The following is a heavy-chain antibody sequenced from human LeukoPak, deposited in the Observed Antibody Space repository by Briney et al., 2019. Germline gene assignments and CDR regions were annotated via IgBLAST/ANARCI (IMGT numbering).Heavy chain of an antibody. Sequence: GGSLRLSCAASGFTFSSYWMSWVRQAPGKGLEWVASIKRDGSEKYYVDSVKGRFTISRDNAESSLYLQMNSLRAEDTAVYYCARVLSSSWGAYYYYGMDVWGQGTTVTVSS. V-gene: IGHV3-7*04. J-gene: IGHJ6*02. CDR1: GFTFSSYW. CDR2: IKRDGSEK. D-gene: IGHD6-13*01. CDR3: ARVLSSSWGAYYYYGMDV.